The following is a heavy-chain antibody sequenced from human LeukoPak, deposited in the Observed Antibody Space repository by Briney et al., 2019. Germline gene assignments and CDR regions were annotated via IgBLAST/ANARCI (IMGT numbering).Heavy chain of an antibody. Sequence: GGSLRLSCAASGFTFSSYSMNWGRQAPGEGLEWVSYISSLSGTIYYADSVKGRFTISRDNAKNSLYLQMNSLRAEDTAVYYCARDRYDYVWGSYRYPSWFDPWGQGTLVTVSS. CDR2: ISSLSGTI. V-gene: IGHV3-48*04. J-gene: IGHJ5*02. D-gene: IGHD3-16*02. CDR3: ARDRYDYVWGSYRYPSWFDP. CDR1: GFTFSSYS.